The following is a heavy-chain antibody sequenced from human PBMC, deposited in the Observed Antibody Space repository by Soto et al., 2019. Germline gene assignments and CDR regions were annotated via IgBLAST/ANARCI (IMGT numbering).Heavy chain of an antibody. D-gene: IGHD3-10*02. J-gene: IGHJ4*02. CDR3: ARALFGVDY. Sequence: GGSLRLSCAASGFTFGSYWMNWVRQAPGKGLEWVANIKKDGSEKYYVDSVKGRFTISRDNAKNSLYLQMNSLRAEDTAVYYCARALFGVDYWGQGTLVTVSS. CDR1: GFTFGSYW. CDR2: IKKDGSEK. V-gene: IGHV3-7*05.